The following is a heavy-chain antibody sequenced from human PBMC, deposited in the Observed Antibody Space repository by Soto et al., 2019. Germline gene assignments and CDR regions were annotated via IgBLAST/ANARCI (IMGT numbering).Heavy chain of an antibody. D-gene: IGHD2-15*01. CDR1: GFTFSRYA. Sequence: GGSLRLSCAASGFTFSRYAMSWVRQAPGKGLEWVSAISGSGGSTYYADSVKGRFTISRDNSKNTLYLQMNSLRAEDTAVYYCAKDLGGYCSGGSCPGGFDYWGQGTLVTVSS. CDR3: AKDLGGYCSGGSCPGGFDY. J-gene: IGHJ4*02. V-gene: IGHV3-23*01. CDR2: ISGSGGST.